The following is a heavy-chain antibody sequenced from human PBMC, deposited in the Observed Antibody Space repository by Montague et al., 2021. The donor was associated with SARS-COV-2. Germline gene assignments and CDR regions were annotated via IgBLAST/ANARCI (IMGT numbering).Heavy chain of an antibody. Sequence: SETLSLIYTVSGGSLSGHHWSWIRQPPGKGLEWIGYIFHSGNTNYNPSLKSRVTISVDTSKNQFSLRLTSVTAADTAVYYCARLNWDNDSVFDSWGQGAVVAVSS. CDR1: GGSLSGHH. CDR3: ARLNWDNDSVFDS. D-gene: IGHD1/OR15-1a*01. J-gene: IGHJ4*02. V-gene: IGHV4-59*11. CDR2: IFHSGNT.